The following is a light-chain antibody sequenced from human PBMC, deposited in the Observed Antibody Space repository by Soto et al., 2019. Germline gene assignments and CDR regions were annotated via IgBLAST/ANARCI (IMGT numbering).Light chain of an antibody. CDR3: CSYAGSIV. CDR1: SRDVGSYNL. Sequence: QSALTQPASVSGSPGQSLTISRTGTSRDVGSYNLVSWYQQHPGKAPKLMIYEGSKRTSGVSNRFSGSKSGNTASLTISGLQAEDEADYYCCSYAGSIVFGGGTKLTVL. V-gene: IGLV2-23*01. CDR2: EGS. J-gene: IGLJ2*01.